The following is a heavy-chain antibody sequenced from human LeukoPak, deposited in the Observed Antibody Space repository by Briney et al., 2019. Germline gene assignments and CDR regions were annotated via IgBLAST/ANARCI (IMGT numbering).Heavy chain of an antibody. V-gene: IGHV3-48*04. CDR3: ASLYGAYNFFDY. CDR1: GFTFSTNS. D-gene: IGHD4-17*01. CDR2: ISSTGGTI. Sequence: GGSLRLSCAASGFTFSTNSMNWVRQAPGKGLEWVSYISSTGGTIYYADSMKGRFTISRDNAKNSLYLQMNSLRVEDTAVYYCASLYGAYNFFDYWGQGTLVTVSS. J-gene: IGHJ4*02.